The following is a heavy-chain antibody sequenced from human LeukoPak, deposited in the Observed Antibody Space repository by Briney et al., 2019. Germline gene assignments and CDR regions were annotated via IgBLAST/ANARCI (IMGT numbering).Heavy chain of an antibody. V-gene: IGHV1-8*01. CDR1: VYTFTSYD. CDR3: ARRAYCSSTSCCVPAYYYYGMDV. J-gene: IGHJ6*02. CDR2: MNPNSGNT. D-gene: IGHD2-2*01. Sequence: ASAKLSCKASVYTFTSYDINWVRQATGQGHEWMGWMNPNSGNTGYAQKFQGRVTMTRNTSISTAYMELSSLRSEDTAVYYCARRAYCSSTSCCVPAYYYYGMDVWGQGTTVTVSS.